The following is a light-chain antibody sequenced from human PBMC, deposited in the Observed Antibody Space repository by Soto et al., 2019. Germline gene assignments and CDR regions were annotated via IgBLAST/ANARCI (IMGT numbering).Light chain of an antibody. CDR2: QDT. J-gene: IGLJ2*01. Sequence: SSELTQPPSVSVSPGQTASITCSGHKWGDRYAFWYHQKPGESPVLVIYQDTKRPSGIPERFSGSNSGNTATLTISGTQAKDEADYYYQAWDSNTVVFGGGTKLTVL. V-gene: IGLV3-1*01. CDR3: QAWDSNTVV. CDR1: KWGDRY.